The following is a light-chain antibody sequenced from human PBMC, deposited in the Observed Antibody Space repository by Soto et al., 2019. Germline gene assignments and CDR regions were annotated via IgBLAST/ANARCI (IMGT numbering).Light chain of an antibody. CDR3: SSYTSSRTHV. J-gene: IGLJ1*01. CDR1: SSDVGGYNY. CDR2: EVS. Sequence: QSALTQPASVSGSPGQSITISCTGTSSDVGGYNYVSWYQQHPDKAPKLVIYEVSDRPSGVSNRFSGSKSGNTASLTISGPQAEDEADYYCSSYTSSRTHVFGTGTKLTVL. V-gene: IGLV2-14*01.